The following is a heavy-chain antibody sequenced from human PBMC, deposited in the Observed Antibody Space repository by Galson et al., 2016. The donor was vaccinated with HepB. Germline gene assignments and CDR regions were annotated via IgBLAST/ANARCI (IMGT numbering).Heavy chain of an antibody. Sequence: SETLSLTCSVSGGSISSSTYYWSWIRQPPGKGLEWIGEINRSGSTNYNSSLKSRVTISVDTSKNQFSLKLSSVTATDTAIYYCARGLTLDYWGQGTLVTVSS. CDR2: INRSGST. V-gene: IGHV4-39*07. CDR3: ARGLTLDY. CDR1: GGSISSSTYY. J-gene: IGHJ4*02.